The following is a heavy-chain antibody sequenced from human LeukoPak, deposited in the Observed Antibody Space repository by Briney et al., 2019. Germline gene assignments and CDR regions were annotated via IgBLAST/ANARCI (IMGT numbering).Heavy chain of an antibody. CDR1: RFTFSRYW. V-gene: IGHV3-74*01. CDR3: ARDDNYYDSSGPADY. Sequence: GGSLRLSCAASRFTFSRYWMHWVRQAPGKGLVWVSRINSDGISTSYADSVKGRFTITTDNAKNTLYLQMNSLRAEDTAVYYCARDDNYYDSSGPADYWGQGTLVTVSS. D-gene: IGHD3-22*01. CDR2: INSDGIST. J-gene: IGHJ4*02.